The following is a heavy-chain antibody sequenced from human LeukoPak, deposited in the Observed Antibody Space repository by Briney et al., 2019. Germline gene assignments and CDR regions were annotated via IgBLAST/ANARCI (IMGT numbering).Heavy chain of an antibody. D-gene: IGHD3-22*01. J-gene: IGHJ4*02. CDR2: IKQDGSEK. CDR1: GFTFSSYW. Sequence: GGSLRLSCAASGFTFSSYWMSWVRQAPGKGLEWVANIKQDGSEKYYVGSVKGRFTISRDNAKNSLYLQMNSLRAEDTAVYYCARARSYYDSSGYYERPVDYWGQGTLVTVSS. V-gene: IGHV3-7*01. CDR3: ARARSYYDSSGYYERPVDY.